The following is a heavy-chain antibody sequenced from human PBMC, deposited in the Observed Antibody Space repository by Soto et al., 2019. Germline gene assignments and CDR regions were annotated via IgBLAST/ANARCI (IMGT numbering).Heavy chain of an antibody. D-gene: IGHD1-26*01. CDR1: GFTFSSYG. V-gene: IGHV3-30*18. Sequence: QVQLVESGGGVVQPGRSLRLSCAASGFTFSSYGMHWVRQAPGKGLEWVAIISYDGSNTYYADSVKGRFTISRDNSKNTLYLXMNSLRAEDTSVYYCAKEGGLSGSYYISSSYYFDYWGQGTLVTVSS. J-gene: IGHJ4*02. CDR2: ISYDGSNT. CDR3: AKEGGLSGSYYISSSYYFDY.